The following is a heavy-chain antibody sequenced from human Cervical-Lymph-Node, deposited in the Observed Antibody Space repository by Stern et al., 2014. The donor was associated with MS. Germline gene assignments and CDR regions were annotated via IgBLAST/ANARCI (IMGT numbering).Heavy chain of an antibody. CDR3: ARHPSTRYYDMDV. V-gene: IGHV1-69*01. J-gene: IGHJ6*02. Sequence: QMQLVQSGAEVKKPGSSVKVSCKASEDTFASYAITWVRQAPGQGLEWMGGIVPLLGTTRNAQKFQGRVTITADDSTSTSYMELSSLRSEDTAIYYCARHPSTRYYDMDVWGQGTTVTVSS. CDR1: EDTFASYA. CDR2: IVPLLGTT.